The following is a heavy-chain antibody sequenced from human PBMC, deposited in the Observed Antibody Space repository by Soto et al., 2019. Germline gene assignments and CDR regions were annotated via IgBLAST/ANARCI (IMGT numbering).Heavy chain of an antibody. CDR1: GYSISSGYY. J-gene: IGHJ6*02. Sequence: PDTLSLTCAASGYSISSGYYWGLIRQPPGKGLECIGSTYHSATTYHNPSLKSRVTISVDTSKNQFSLNLSSVTAADTAEYYCAPLQSSYGIDVWGQGTTVTVSS. V-gene: IGHV4-38-2*01. CDR2: TYHSATT. CDR3: APLQSSYGIDV. D-gene: IGHD4-4*01.